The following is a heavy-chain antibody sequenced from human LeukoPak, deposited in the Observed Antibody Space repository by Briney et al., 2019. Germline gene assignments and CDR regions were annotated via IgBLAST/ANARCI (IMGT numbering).Heavy chain of an antibody. CDR2: ISAYNGNT. D-gene: IGHD2-2*01. Sequence: GASVKVSCKASGYTFPSYGISWVRQAPGQGLEWMRWISAYNGNTNYAQKLQGRVTMTTDTSTSTAYMELRSLRSDDTAVYYCARDCSSTSCPIPLDYWGQGTLVTVSS. CDR3: ARDCSSTSCPIPLDY. J-gene: IGHJ4*02. CDR1: GYTFPSYG. V-gene: IGHV1-18*01.